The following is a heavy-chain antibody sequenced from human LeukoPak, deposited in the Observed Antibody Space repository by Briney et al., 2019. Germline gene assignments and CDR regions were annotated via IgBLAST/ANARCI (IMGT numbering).Heavy chain of an antibody. CDR2: VNHIGSA. J-gene: IGHJ6*03. D-gene: IGHD3-10*01. CDR1: GVPLSGYY. CDR3: ARGRSSMVRGYYYYYMDV. V-gene: IGHV4-34*01. Sequence: SETLSLTCAVYGVPLSGYYWTRIRQPPGKGLEWVGEVNHIGSANYNPSLKSRISISVDPSKNQFSLTLTSVTAADTAVYYCARGRSSMVRGYYYYYMDVWGKGTTVTISS.